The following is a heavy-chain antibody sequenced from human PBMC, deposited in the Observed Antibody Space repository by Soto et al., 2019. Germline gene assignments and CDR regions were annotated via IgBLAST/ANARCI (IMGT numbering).Heavy chain of an antibody. CDR3: ARGLRGYCSSTSCDRNYYYGMDV. J-gene: IGHJ6*02. Sequence: QVQLQQWGAGLLKPSETLSLTCAVYGGSFSGYYWSWIRQPPGKGLEWIGEINHSGSTNYNPSLRSRCTISVDTSKSQFSLKLSSVTAADTAVYYCARGLRGYCSSTSCDRNYYYGMDVWGQGTTVTVSS. CDR2: INHSGST. V-gene: IGHV4-34*01. D-gene: IGHD2-2*01. CDR1: GGSFSGYY.